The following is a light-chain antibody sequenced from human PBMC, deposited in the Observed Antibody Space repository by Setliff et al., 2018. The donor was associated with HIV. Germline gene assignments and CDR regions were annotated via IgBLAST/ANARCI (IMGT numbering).Light chain of an antibody. J-gene: IGLJ1*01. V-gene: IGLV2-14*01. Sequence: SALTQPASVSGSPGQSIAISCGGTSSDVGAYDYVSWFQQHPGKAPKLMIYEVKKRPSGVSNRFSGSKSGNTASLTISALQAEDEADYYCLSYTTIRTVVFGTGTKVTVL. CDR3: LSYTTIRTVV. CDR2: EVK. CDR1: SSDVGAYDY.